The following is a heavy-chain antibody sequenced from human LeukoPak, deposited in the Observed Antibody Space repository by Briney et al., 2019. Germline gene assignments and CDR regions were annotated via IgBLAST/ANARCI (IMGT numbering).Heavy chain of an antibody. CDR3: ARVAGAHRQFDY. Sequence: GASVKVSCKASGYTFTGYYMYWVRQAPGQGLEWMGWINPNSGGTNYAQKFQGRVTMTRDTSISTAYMELSRLRSDDTAVYYCARVAGAHRQFDYWGQGTLVTVSS. D-gene: IGHD6-19*01. J-gene: IGHJ4*02. V-gene: IGHV1-2*02. CDR2: INPNSGGT. CDR1: GYTFTGYY.